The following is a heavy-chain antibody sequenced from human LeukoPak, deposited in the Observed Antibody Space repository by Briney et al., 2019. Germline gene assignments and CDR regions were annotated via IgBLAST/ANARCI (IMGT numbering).Heavy chain of an antibody. CDR2: IKQDGSEK. Sequence: GGSLRLSCAASGFTFSSYWMSWVRQAPGKGLEWVANIKQDGSEKYYVDSVKGRFTISRDNAKNSLYLQMNSLRAEDTAVYYCARAYYMITFGGVIAPIDYWGQGTLVTVSS. CDR1: GFTFSSYW. CDR3: ARAYYMITFGGVIAPIDY. V-gene: IGHV3-7*01. J-gene: IGHJ4*02. D-gene: IGHD3-16*02.